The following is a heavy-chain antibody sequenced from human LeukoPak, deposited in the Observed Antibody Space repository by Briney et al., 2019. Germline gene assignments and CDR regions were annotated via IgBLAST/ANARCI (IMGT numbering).Heavy chain of an antibody. CDR1: GYTFTSYD. V-gene: IGHV1-8*03. CDR3: ARGGEYSGSYYDWFDP. Sequence: ASVKVSCKASGYTFTSYDINWVRQATGQGLEWMGWTNPNSGNTGYAQKFQGRVTITRNTSISTAYMELSSLRSEDTAVYYCARGGEYSGSYYDWFDPWGQGTLVTVSS. D-gene: IGHD1-26*01. CDR2: TNPNSGNT. J-gene: IGHJ5*02.